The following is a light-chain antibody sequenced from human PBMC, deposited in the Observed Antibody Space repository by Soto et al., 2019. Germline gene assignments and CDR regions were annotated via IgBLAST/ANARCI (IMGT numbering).Light chain of an antibody. CDR1: QTVSNKY. V-gene: IGKV3-20*01. CDR2: GTS. Sequence: EVVLTQSPGTLSLSPGERATLSCRASQTVSNKYFAWYQQKPGQAPRLLIYGTSSRATGVPDRFSGSGSGTEFILTISRLEPEDFAVYFCQQYGSSTGVTFGPGTKVDIK. CDR3: QQYGSSTGVT. J-gene: IGKJ3*01.